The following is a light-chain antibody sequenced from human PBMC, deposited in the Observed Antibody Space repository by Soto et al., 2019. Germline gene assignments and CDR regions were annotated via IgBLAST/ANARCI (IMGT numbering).Light chain of an antibody. CDR1: SSDIGAYDY. J-gene: IGLJ1*01. Sequence: QSALAQPASLSGSPGQSITISCTGTSSDIGAYDYVSWFQQHPGKAPKLMISEVNNRPSGVSNRFSGSKSGNTAYLTISGLQVEDEGDYYCTSFAPGRIYVFGSGTKVTVL. V-gene: IGLV2-14*01. CDR2: EVN. CDR3: TSFAPGRIYV.